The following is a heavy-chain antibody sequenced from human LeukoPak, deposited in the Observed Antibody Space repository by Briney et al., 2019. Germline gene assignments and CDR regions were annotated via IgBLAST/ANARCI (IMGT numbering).Heavy chain of an antibody. D-gene: IGHD6-13*01. V-gene: IGHV1-2*02. Sequence: ASVQVSCKASGYNFTGYYMHWVRQAPGQGREWMGWINPNSGGTNYAQKFQGRVTITWDTSIITASLELSRLRSDATAVYYCSRAPIYVAAAGHNAIAIWRQATMVTVSS. CDR2: INPNSGGT. J-gene: IGHJ3*02. CDR3: SRAPIYVAAAGHNAIAI. CDR1: GYNFTGYY.